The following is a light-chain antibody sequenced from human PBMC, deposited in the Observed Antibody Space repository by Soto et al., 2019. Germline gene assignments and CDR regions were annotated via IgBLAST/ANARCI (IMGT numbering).Light chain of an antibody. CDR1: QNINDW. Sequence: DIQMAQSPSTLSASVGDRVTITCRASQNINDWLVWYQQKPGKAPNVLIYKSSSLEGGVPTRFTGSRSGTVFTLTISSLQPDDFAYYYCQQYGTYPWTFGQGTYVEIK. CDR3: QQYGTYPWT. CDR2: KSS. J-gene: IGKJ1*01. V-gene: IGKV1-5*03.